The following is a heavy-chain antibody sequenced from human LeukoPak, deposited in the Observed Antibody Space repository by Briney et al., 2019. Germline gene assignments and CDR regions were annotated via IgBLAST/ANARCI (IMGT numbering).Heavy chain of an antibody. CDR1: GFTFDDYA. J-gene: IGHJ4*02. Sequence: PGGSLRLSCAASGFTFDDYAMHWVRQAPGKGLKWVSGISWNSGSIGYADSVKGRFTISRDNAKNSLYLQMNSLRAEDMALYYCAKDLRQRGTSMAYFDYWGQGTLVTVSS. CDR2: ISWNSGSI. D-gene: IGHD1-1*01. CDR3: AKDLRQRGTSMAYFDY. V-gene: IGHV3-9*03.